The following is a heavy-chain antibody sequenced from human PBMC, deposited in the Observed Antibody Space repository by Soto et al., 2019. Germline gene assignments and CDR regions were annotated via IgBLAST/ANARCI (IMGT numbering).Heavy chain of an antibody. CDR2: IWYDGSKK. D-gene: IGHD3-10*01. V-gene: IGHV3-33*01. Sequence: QVHLVESGGGVVQPGRSLRLSCAASGFTFSRYGRHWVRQAPGKGLEWVAIIWYDGSKKYYAESVKGRFTITRDDSKNTLYLQMNSLRAEDAAVYYCARDGPPKYGSYFDYWGQGNLVTFSS. CDR3: ARDGPPKYGSYFDY. CDR1: GFTFSRYG. J-gene: IGHJ4*02.